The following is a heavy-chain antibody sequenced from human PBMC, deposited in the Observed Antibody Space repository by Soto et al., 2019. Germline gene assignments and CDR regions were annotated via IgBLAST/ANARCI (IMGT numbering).Heavy chain of an antibody. CDR1: GGTFSSYA. Sequence: SVKVSCKASGGTFSSYAISWVRQAPGQGLEWMGGIIPIFGTANYAQKFQGRVTITADESTSTAYMELSSLRSEDTAVYYCARQKHPQEGYYYYGMDVSGQGPTVTVYS. CDR2: IIPIFGTA. V-gene: IGHV1-69*13. J-gene: IGHJ6*02. CDR3: ARQKHPQEGYYYYGMDV.